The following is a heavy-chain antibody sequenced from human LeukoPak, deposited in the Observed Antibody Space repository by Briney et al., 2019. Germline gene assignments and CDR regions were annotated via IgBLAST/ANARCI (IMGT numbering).Heavy chain of an antibody. CDR3: ARGRRGTYYYGSGSYSPFDY. V-gene: IGHV4-34*01. J-gene: IGHJ4*02. CDR1: GGSISGYY. CDR2: INQSGST. D-gene: IGHD3-10*01. Sequence: SETLSLTCAVYGGSISGYYWSWIRQPPGKGLEWIGEINQSGSTNYNPSLKSRVTISVDTSKNQFSLKLSSVTAADTAVYYCARGRRGTYYYGSGSYSPFDYWGQGTLVTVSS.